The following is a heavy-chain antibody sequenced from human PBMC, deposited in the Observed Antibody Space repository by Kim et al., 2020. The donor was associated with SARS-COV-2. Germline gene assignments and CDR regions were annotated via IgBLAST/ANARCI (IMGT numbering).Heavy chain of an antibody. J-gene: IGHJ4*02. Sequence: SETLSLTCAVYGGSFSGYYWSWIRQPPGKGLEWIGEINHSGSTNYNPSLKSRVTIAVDTSKNQFSLKLSSVTAADTAVYYCARIGYYDSSGYGQGGYWSQGTLVTVSS. V-gene: IGHV4-34*01. CDR1: GGSFSGYY. D-gene: IGHD3-22*01. CDR3: ARIGYYDSSGYGQGGY. CDR2: INHSGST.